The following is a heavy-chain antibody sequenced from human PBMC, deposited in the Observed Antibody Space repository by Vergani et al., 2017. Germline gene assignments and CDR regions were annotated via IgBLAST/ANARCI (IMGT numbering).Heavy chain of an antibody. D-gene: IGHD1-26*01. CDR2: IVVGSGNT. J-gene: IGHJ6*02. V-gene: IGHV1-58*02. CDR3: AASLGATHIYYYYGMDV. Sequence: QMQLVQSGPEVKKPGTSVKVSCKASGFTFTSSAMQWVRQARGQRLEWIGWIVVGSGNTNYAEKFQERVTITRDMSTSTAYMELSSLRSEDTAVYYCAASLGATHIYYYYGMDVWGQGTTVTVSS. CDR1: GFTFTSSA.